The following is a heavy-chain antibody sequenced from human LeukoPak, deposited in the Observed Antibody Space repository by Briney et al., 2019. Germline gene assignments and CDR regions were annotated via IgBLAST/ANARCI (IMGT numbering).Heavy chain of an antibody. Sequence: PGGSLRLSCAASGFTFPMSWVRQAPGKGLEWVSSISVSGGDTFYADSVKGRFTVSRDSSKNTLYLQMNSLRSEDSALYYCARIAVSGTWYFDLWGQGTLVTVSS. CDR3: ARIAVSGTWYFDL. V-gene: IGHV3-23*01. CDR2: ISVSGGDT. CDR1: GFTFP. J-gene: IGHJ4*02. D-gene: IGHD6-19*01.